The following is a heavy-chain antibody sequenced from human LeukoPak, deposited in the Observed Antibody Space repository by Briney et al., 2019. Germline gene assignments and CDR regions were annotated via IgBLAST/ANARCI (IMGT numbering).Heavy chain of an antibody. J-gene: IGHJ4*02. V-gene: IGHV4-39*07. Sequence: MPSETLSLTCTVSGGSISSSSYYWGWIRQPPGKGLEWIGSIYYSGSTYYNPSLKSRVTISVDTSKNQFSLKLNSVTAADTAVYYCARVVTHTSTWYSFDCWGQGTLVTVSS. CDR2: IYYSGST. CDR1: GGSISSSSYY. CDR3: ARVVTHTSTWYSFDC. D-gene: IGHD6-13*01.